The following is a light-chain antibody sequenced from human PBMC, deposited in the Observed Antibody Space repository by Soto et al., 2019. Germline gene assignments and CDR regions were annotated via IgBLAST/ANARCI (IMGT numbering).Light chain of an antibody. V-gene: IGKV3-15*01. CDR1: QSVGRN. J-gene: IGKJ4*01. Sequence: QSPGTLSVSPGERVTLSCRPSQSVGRNLAWYQQKPGQAPRLLIYTTSTRAPGIPARFSGSGYGTEFTLTISSLQSEDVEVYYCQQYNNWPDSFGGGTKVEIK. CDR3: QQYNNWPDS. CDR2: TTS.